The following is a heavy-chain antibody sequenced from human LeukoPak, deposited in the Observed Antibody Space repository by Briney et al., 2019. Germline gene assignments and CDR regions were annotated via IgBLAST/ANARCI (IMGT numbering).Heavy chain of an antibody. CDR1: GGSISSGDYY. V-gene: IGHV4-30-4*02. D-gene: IGHD5-18*01. J-gene: IGHJ4*02. CDR3: ARVVDTAMVGPSYFDY. Sequence: SETLSLTCTVSGGSISSGDYYWSWIRQPPGKGLEWIGYIYYSGSTYYNPSLKSRVTISVDTSKNQFSLKLSSVTAADTAVYYCARVVDTAMVGPSYFDYWGQGTLVTVSS. CDR2: IYYSGST.